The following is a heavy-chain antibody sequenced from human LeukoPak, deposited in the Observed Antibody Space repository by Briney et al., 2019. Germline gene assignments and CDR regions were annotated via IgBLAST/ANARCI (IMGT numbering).Heavy chain of an antibody. D-gene: IGHD4-23*01. V-gene: IGHV3-21*01. Sequence: PGGSLRLSCAASGFTFSSYTMNWVRQAPGKGPEWVSSITSSSSYIYYADSVKGRFTISRDNARNSLYLQMNSLRAVDTALYYCARDGDTVLTRGYYYYMDVWGKGTTVTVSS. CDR1: GFTFSSYT. CDR3: ARDGDTVLTRGYYYYMDV. CDR2: ITSSSSYI. J-gene: IGHJ6*03.